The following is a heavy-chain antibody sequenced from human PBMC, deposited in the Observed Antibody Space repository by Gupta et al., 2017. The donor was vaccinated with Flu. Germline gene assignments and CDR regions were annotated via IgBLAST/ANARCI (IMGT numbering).Heavy chain of an antibody. V-gene: IGHV4-34*01. D-gene: IGHD2-21*01. CDR1: GGSFSGYY. CDR3: ARATIVVVDY. J-gene: IGHJ4*02. CDR2: INHSGST. Sequence: QVQLQQWGAGLLKPSETLSLTCAVHGGSFSGYYWSWIRQPPGKGLEWIGEINHSGSTNYNPSLKSRVTISVDTSKNQFSLKLSSVTAADTAVYYCARATIVVVDYWGQGTLVTVSS.